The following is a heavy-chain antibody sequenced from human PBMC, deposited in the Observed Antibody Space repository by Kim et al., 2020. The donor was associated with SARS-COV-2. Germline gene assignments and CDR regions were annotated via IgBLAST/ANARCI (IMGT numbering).Heavy chain of an antibody. V-gene: IGHV4-34*01. Sequence: SETLSLTCAVYGGSFSGYYWSWIRQPPGKGLEWIGEINHSGSTNYNPSLKSRVTISVDTSKNQFSLKLSSVTAADTAVYYCARVPTYGSGAHKGYFDYWGQGTLVTVSS. CDR3: ARVPTYGSGAHKGYFDY. D-gene: IGHD3-10*01. J-gene: IGHJ4*02. CDR2: INHSGST. CDR1: GGSFSGYY.